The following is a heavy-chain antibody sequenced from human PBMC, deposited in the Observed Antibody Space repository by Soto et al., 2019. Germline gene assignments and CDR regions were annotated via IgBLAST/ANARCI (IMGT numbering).Heavy chain of an antibody. J-gene: IGHJ4*02. D-gene: IGHD2-8*01. Sequence: GGSLRLSCLASGFSFNSFNMNWIRRAPGRGLEWVASISVSGDNIYYGDSMQGRFTISRDNPKRSVFLDLNSLRVEDTAVYYCARDLGLLKSMFDYWGQGTLVTVSS. CDR1: GFSFNSFN. CDR3: ARDLGLLKSMFDY. CDR2: ISVSGDNI. V-gene: IGHV3-21*01.